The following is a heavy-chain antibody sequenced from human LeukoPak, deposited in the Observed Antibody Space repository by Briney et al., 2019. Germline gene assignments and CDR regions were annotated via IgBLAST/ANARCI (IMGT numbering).Heavy chain of an antibody. Sequence: PSETLSLTCTVSGGSIGSYYWSWIRQPPGKGLEWIGYIYYSGSTNYNPSLKSRVTISVDTSKNQFSLKLSSVTAADTAVYYCARNVGRYYFDYWGQGTLVTASS. CDR1: GGSIGSYY. V-gene: IGHV4-59*01. CDR2: IYYSGST. J-gene: IGHJ4*02. D-gene: IGHD3/OR15-3a*01. CDR3: ARNVGRYYFDY.